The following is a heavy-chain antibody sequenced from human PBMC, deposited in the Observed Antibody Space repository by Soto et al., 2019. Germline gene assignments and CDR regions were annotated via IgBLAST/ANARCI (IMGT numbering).Heavy chain of an antibody. V-gene: IGHV3-33*01. CDR1: GFTFSSYG. Sequence: QVQLVESGGGVVQPGRSLRLSCAASGFTFSSYGMHWVRQAPGKGLEWVTVIWYDGSNKYYADSVKGRFTISRDNSKNTVYLQMNSLRAEDTAVYYCARVSSGRDYWGQGTLVTVSS. CDR2: IWYDGSNK. CDR3: ARVSSGRDY. J-gene: IGHJ4*02.